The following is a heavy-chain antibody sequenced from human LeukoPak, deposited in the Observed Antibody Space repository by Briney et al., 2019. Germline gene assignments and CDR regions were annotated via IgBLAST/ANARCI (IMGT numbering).Heavy chain of an antibody. J-gene: IGHJ4*02. CDR1: GGSISSGGYY. D-gene: IGHD3-22*01. CDR2: IYYSGST. CDR3: AREPSRKYYYDSSGRRYFDY. Sequence: ASETLSLTCTVSGGSISSGGYYWSWIRQHPGKGLEWIGYIYYSGSTYYNPSLKSRVTISVDTSKNQFSLKLSSVTAADTAVYYCAREPSRKYYYDSSGRRYFDYWGQGTLVTVSS. V-gene: IGHV4-31*03.